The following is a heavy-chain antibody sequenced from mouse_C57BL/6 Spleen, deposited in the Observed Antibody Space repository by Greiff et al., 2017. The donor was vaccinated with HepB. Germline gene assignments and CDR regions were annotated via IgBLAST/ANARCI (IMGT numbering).Heavy chain of an antibody. CDR3: ARSGWLLRAMDY. J-gene: IGHJ4*01. CDR1: GFTFSDYG. D-gene: IGHD2-3*01. Sequence: EVKVVESGGGLVKPGGSLKLSCAASGFTFSDYGMHWVRQAPEKGLEWVAYISSGSSTIYYADTVKGRFTISRDNAKNTLFLQMTSLRSEDTAMYYCARSGWLLRAMDYWGQGTSVTVSS. V-gene: IGHV5-17*01. CDR2: ISSGSSTI.